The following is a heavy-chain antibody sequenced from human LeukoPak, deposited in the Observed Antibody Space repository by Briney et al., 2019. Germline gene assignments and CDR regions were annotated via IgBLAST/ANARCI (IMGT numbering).Heavy chain of an antibody. CDR2: INPSGGST. CDR3: ARPNGPLRDITMVRGYYYYMDV. CDR1: GYTFTSYY. J-gene: IGHJ6*03. Sequence: ASVKVSCKASGYTFTSYYMHWVRQAPGQGLEWMGIINPSGGSTSYAQKFQGRVTITADESTSTAYMELSSLRSEDTAVYYCARPNGPLRDITMVRGYYYYMDVWGKGTTVTVSS. D-gene: IGHD3-10*01. V-gene: IGHV1-46*01.